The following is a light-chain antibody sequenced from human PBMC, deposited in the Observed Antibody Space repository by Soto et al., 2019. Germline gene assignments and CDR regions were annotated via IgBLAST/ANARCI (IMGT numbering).Light chain of an antibody. CDR3: GAWDGSLNVVL. CDR2: DSD. V-gene: IGLV1-51*01. CDR1: SANIGSNY. Sequence: QSVLTQPPSVSAAPGQKVTISCSGSSANIGSNYVSWYQQLPGTAPKLVIYDSDRRPSEIPDRFSGSKSGTSATLDITGLQTGDEADYYCGAWDGSLNVVLFGGGTKVTVL. J-gene: IGLJ2*01.